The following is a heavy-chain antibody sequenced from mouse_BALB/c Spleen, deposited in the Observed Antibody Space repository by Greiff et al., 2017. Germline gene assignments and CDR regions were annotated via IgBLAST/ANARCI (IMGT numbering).Heavy chain of an antibody. J-gene: IGHJ2*01. Sequence: EVQLVESGGGLVKPGGSLKLSCAASGFTFSSYTMSWVRQTPEKRLEWVATISSGGSYTYYPDSVKGRFTISRDNAKNTLYLQMSSLKSEDTAMYYCTRETTAFDYWGQGTTLTVSS. CDR1: GFTFSSYT. CDR3: TRETTAFDY. CDR2: ISSGGSYT. V-gene: IGHV5-6-4*01. D-gene: IGHD1-2*01.